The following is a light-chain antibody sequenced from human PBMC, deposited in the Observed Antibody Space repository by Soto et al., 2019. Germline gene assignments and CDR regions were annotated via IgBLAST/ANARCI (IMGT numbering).Light chain of an antibody. CDR3: QQSGSSPWT. J-gene: IGKJ2*01. CDR2: DAS. V-gene: IGKV3-20*01. Sequence: EIVLTQSPGTLSLSPGERATLSCRASQSVRNVYLAWYQQKPGQAPRLLIYDASNWATGIPDRFSGSGSGTYFTLTINRLEPEDFAMYYCQQSGSSPWTLVQGTKLEIK. CDR1: QSVRNVY.